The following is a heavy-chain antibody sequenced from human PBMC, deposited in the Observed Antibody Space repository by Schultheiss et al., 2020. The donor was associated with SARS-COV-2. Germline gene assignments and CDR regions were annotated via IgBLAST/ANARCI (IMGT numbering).Heavy chain of an antibody. D-gene: IGHD3-3*01. CDR3: ARDFQQGGYYDFWSGYYTGYYGMDV. J-gene: IGHJ6*02. CDR1: GFTFSSYA. CDR2: ISGSGGST. Sequence: GESLKISCAASGFTFSSYAMSWVRQAPGKGLEWVSAISGSGGSTYYADSVKGRFTISRDNSKNTLYLQMNSLRAEDTAVYYCARDFQQGGYYDFWSGYYTGYYGMDVWGQGTTVTVSS. V-gene: IGHV3-23*01.